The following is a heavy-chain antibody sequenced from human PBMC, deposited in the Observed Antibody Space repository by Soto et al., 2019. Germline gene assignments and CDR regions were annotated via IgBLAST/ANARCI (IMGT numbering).Heavy chain of an antibody. Sequence: QVQLVESGRGVVQPGRSLRLSCAASGFTFSSYGMHWVRQAPGKGLEWVAVISYDGSNKYYADSVKGRFTISRDNSKNTLYLQMNSLRAEDTAVYYCAKDKGRGVLVPAAMPFYGMDVWGQGTTVTVSS. V-gene: IGHV3-30*18. D-gene: IGHD2-2*01. CDR1: GFTFSSYG. CDR3: AKDKGRGVLVPAAMPFYGMDV. J-gene: IGHJ6*02. CDR2: ISYDGSNK.